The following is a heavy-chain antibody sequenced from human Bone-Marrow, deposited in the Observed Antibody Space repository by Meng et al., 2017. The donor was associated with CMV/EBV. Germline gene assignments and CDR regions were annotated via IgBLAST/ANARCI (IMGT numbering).Heavy chain of an antibody. V-gene: IGHV1-69*06. J-gene: IGHJ4*02. CDR1: TVSSYA. CDR2: IIPIFGTA. CDR3: ARVRVSERKWSGYYYFDY. Sequence: TVSSYAISWVRQDPGQGLEWMGGIIPIFGTANYAQKFQGRVTTTADKSTSTAYMELSSLRSEDTAVYYCARVRVSERKWSGYYYFDYWGQGTLVTVSS. D-gene: IGHD3-3*01.